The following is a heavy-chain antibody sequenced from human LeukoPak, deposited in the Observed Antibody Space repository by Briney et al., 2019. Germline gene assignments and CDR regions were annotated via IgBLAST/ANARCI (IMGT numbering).Heavy chain of an antibody. Sequence: PAASVKVSCKASGGTFSSYTISWVRQAPGQGLEWMGRIIPILGIANYAQRFQGRVTITADKSTSTAYMELSSLRPDDTAVYYCARDGYSNHFDYWGQGTLVTVSS. CDR2: IIPILGIA. CDR3: ARDGYSNHFDY. J-gene: IGHJ4*02. V-gene: IGHV1-69*04. CDR1: GGTFSSYT. D-gene: IGHD4-11*01.